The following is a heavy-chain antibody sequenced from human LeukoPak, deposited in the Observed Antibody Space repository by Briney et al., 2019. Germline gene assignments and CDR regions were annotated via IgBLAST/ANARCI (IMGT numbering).Heavy chain of an antibody. Sequence: ASVKVSCKASGYTFTSYDINWVRQATGQGLEWMGWMNPNSGNTGYAQKFQGRVTVTRNTSISTAYMELSSLRSEDTAVYYCARSTVSEPFDYWGQGTLVTVSS. CDR3: ARSTVSEPFDY. V-gene: IGHV1-8*01. D-gene: IGHD4-17*01. J-gene: IGHJ4*02. CDR1: GYTFTSYD. CDR2: MNPNSGNT.